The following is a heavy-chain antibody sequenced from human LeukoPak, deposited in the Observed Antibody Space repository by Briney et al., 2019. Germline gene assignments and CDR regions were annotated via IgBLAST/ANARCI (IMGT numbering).Heavy chain of an antibody. Sequence: PGGSLRLSCAASGFTFSDYFMSWIRLAPGKGLEWVSYISSSSSFTSYADSVRGRFTTSRDNAKKSLYLQMNSLRADDTAVYYCARVDQPAGSRDAFDIWGQGTMVSVSS. J-gene: IGHJ3*02. CDR3: ARVDQPAGSRDAFDI. D-gene: IGHD3-10*01. CDR2: ISSSSSFT. CDR1: GFTFSDYF. V-gene: IGHV3-11*05.